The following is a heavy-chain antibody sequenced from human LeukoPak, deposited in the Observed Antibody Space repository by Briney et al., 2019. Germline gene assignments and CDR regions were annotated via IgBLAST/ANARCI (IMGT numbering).Heavy chain of an antibody. CDR3: AKDGRREVVVVPAAMRGAFDI. CDR1: GFTFSSYS. D-gene: IGHD2-2*01. V-gene: IGHV3-21*04. CDR2: ISSSSSYI. Sequence: GGSLRLSCAASGFTFSSYSMNWVRQAPGKGLEWVSSISSSSSYIYYADSVKGRFTISRDNSKNTLYLQMNSLRAEDTAVYYCAKDGRREVVVVPAAMRGAFDIWGQGTMVTVSS. J-gene: IGHJ3*02.